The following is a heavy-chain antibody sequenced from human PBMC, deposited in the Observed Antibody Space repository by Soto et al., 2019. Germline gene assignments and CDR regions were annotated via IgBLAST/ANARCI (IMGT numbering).Heavy chain of an antibody. CDR3: TNDILPGRADY. J-gene: IGHJ4*02. CDR2: ISWNSDMI. Sequence: EVQLVESGGGLVQPGRSLRLSCAASGLALHDYAVHWVRQAPGKGLEWVSGISWNSDMIGYADSVKGRFTISRDNAKNSLFLQMNSLRAVDTALSYRTNDILPGRADYWGQGTLVTVSS. V-gene: IGHV3-9*01. D-gene: IGHD2-15*01. CDR1: GLALHDYA.